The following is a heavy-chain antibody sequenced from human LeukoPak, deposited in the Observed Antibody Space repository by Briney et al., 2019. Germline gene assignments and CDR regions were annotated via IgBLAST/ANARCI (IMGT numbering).Heavy chain of an antibody. D-gene: IGHD3-3*01. CDR3: ARTSDWFDP. CDR2: IYYSGST. V-gene: IGHV4-39*01. Sequence: SETLSLTCTVSGGSISSSSYYWGWIRQPPGKGLEWIGSIYYSGSTYYNPSLKSRVTISVDTSKNQFSLKLSSVTAADTAVYYCARTSDWFDPWGQGTLVTVSS. J-gene: IGHJ5*02. CDR1: GGSISSSSYY.